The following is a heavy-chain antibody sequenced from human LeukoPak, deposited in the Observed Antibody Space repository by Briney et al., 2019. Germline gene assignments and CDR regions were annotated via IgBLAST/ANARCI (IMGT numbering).Heavy chain of an antibody. V-gene: IGHV3-33*01. J-gene: IGHJ6*04. Sequence: PGRSLRLSCAASGFTFRSHGMYWVRQAPGKGLEWVAIIWYDGSNKYYADSVKGRFTISRDNSKSTLYLQMNSLRAEDTAVYYCARDRAAARMDVWGKGTTVTVSS. CDR3: ARDRAAARMDV. CDR1: GFTFRSHG. D-gene: IGHD6-13*01. CDR2: IWYDGSNK.